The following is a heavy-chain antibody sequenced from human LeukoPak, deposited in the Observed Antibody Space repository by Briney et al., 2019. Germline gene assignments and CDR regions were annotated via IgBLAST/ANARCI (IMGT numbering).Heavy chain of an antibody. CDR1: GLTFSSYA. V-gene: IGHV3-23*01. J-gene: IGHJ1*01. CDR2: ISGSGGST. Sequence: PGGSLRLSCAASGLTFSSYAMSWVRQAPGKGLEWVSGISGSGGSTYFADSVKGRFTISRDNSKNTVYLQMNSLRDEDTAVYYCAEGIRANEHWGQGTLVTVSS. CDR3: AEGIRANEH.